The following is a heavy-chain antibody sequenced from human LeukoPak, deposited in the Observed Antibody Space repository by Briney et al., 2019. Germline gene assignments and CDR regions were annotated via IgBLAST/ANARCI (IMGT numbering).Heavy chain of an antibody. D-gene: IGHD2-15*01. CDR3: AARLRYCSGGSCYSGLDY. V-gene: IGHV1-69-2*01. CDR1: GYTFTDYY. CDR2: VDPEDGET. Sequence: ASVKVSCKVSGYTFTDYYKHWVQQAPGKGLEWMGLVDPEDGETIYAEKFQGRVTITADTSTDTAYMELSSLRSEDTAVYYCAARLRYCSGGSCYSGLDYWGQGTLVTVSS. J-gene: IGHJ4*02.